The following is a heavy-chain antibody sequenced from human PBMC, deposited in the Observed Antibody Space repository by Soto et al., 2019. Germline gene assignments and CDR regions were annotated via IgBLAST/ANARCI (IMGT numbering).Heavy chain of an antibody. J-gene: IGHJ4*01. Sequence: PGGSLRLSCLASGFTFRDYAISWFRQAPGQGLQWVSFIRSNIYDGTTEYAASAKGRFTISRDDPKTIAYLQMNSLKTEDTAIYYCTTDSYFTLRLVRFDYWGLGTLVTVSS. D-gene: IGHD3-22*01. CDR3: TTDSYFTLRLVRFDY. V-gene: IGHV3-49*03. CDR1: GFTFRDYA. CDR2: IRSNIYDGTT.